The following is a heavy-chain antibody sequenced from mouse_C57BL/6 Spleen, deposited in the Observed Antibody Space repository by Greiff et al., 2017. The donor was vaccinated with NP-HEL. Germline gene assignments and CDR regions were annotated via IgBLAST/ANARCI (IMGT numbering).Heavy chain of an antibody. CDR3: ARVGITTVRGWYFDV. D-gene: IGHD1-1*01. J-gene: IGHJ1*03. CDR1: GFTFSSYA. CDR2: ISDGGSYT. V-gene: IGHV5-4*01. Sequence: EVQGVESGGGLVKPGGSLTLSCAASGFTFSSYAMSWVRQTPEKRLEWVATISDGGSYTYYPDNVKGRFTISRDNAKNNLYLQMSHLKSEDTAMYYCARVGITTVRGWYFDVWGTGTTVTVSS.